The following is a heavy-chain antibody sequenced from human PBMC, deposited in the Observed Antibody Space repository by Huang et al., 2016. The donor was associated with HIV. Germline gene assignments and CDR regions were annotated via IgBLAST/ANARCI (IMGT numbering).Heavy chain of an antibody. CDR2: IHTRGST. CDR1: GGSISSGNYY. Sequence: QVQLQESGPGLVKPSQTLSLTCAVSGGSISSGNYYWSWIRQPAGKGLEWIGHIHTRGSTNYNPSIKSRVTISVDTSKNQFSLKLSSVTAADTAVYYCASPRGQWLGPDTSDIWGQGTMVTVSS. D-gene: IGHD6-19*01. CDR3: ASPRGQWLGPDTSDI. J-gene: IGHJ3*02. V-gene: IGHV4-61*09.